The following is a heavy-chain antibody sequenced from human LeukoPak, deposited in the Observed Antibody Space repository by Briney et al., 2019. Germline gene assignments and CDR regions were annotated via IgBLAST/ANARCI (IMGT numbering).Heavy chain of an antibody. J-gene: IGHJ3*02. V-gene: IGHV5-51*01. D-gene: IGHD2-15*01. Sequence: GESLKISCKGSGYSFTSYWIGWVRQMPGKGLEWMGIIYPGDSDARYSPSFQGQVTISADKSISTAYLQWSSLKASDTAMYYCARGLPDIVVVVAATPPAAFDIWGQGTMVTVSS. CDR1: GYSFTSYW. CDR2: IYPGDSDA. CDR3: ARGLPDIVVVVAATPPAAFDI.